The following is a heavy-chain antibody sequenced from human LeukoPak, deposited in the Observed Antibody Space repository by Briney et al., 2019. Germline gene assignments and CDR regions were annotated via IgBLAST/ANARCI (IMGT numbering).Heavy chain of an antibody. CDR2: INPNSGGT. CDR3: ARDPPIITMIASGDY. D-gene: IGHD3-22*01. Sequence: GASVKVSCKASGYTFTGYYMHWVRQGPGQGLEWMGWINPNSGGTNYAQKFQGRVTMTRDTSISTAYMELSRLRSDDTAVYYCARDPPIITMIASGDYWGQGTLVTVSS. CDR1: GYTFTGYY. V-gene: IGHV1-2*02. J-gene: IGHJ4*02.